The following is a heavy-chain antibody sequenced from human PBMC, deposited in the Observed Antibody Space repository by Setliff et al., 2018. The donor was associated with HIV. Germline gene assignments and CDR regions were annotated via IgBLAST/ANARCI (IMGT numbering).Heavy chain of an antibody. CDR3: ARDATRGGDMDV. V-gene: IGHV3-7*01. CDR2: IKEDGSGK. Sequence: GGSLRLSCAASGFSFSSYWMSWVRQAPGKGLEWVANIKEDGSGKYYVDSVRGRFTISRDNAKNSLYLQMNSLGAEDTAAYYCARDATRGGDMDVWAKGTTVTVSS. CDR1: GFSFSSYW. J-gene: IGHJ6*03. D-gene: IGHD2-15*01.